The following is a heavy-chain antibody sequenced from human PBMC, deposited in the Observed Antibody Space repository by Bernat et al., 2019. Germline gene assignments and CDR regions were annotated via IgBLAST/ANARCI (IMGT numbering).Heavy chain of an antibody. CDR2: IVAYGSGT. Sequence: EVQLVDSGGALVQPGGSLRVSCAASGFTFSSHAMTWVRQAPGKGLEWVSTIVAYGSGTWYADSVKGRFTISRDNSKNTLYLQMNSLRVEDTAVYHCAKDGHATDYYYYMDVWGKGTTVTVSS. V-gene: IGHV3-23*04. CDR3: AKDGHATDYYYYMDV. CDR1: GFTFSSHA. J-gene: IGHJ6*03.